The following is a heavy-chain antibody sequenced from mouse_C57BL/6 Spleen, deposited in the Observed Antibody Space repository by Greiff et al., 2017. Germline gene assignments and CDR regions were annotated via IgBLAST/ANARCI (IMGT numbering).Heavy chain of an antibody. Sequence: VHLVESGAELVRPGTSVKVSCKASGYAFTNYLIEWVKQRPGQGLEWIGVINPGSGGTNYNEKFKGKATLTADTSSSTAYMQLSSLTSEDSAVYFCARDDGNHGYFDVWGTGTTVTVSS. J-gene: IGHJ1*03. CDR2: INPGSGGT. CDR3: ARDDGNHGYFDV. CDR1: GYAFTNYL. V-gene: IGHV1-54*01. D-gene: IGHD2-1*01.